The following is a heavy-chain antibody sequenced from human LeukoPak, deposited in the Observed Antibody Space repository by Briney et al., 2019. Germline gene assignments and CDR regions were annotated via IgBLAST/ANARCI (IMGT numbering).Heavy chain of an antibody. Sequence: SETLSLPCTVSGGSISTYYWSWIRQPPGKGLEWIGYIYNSGHTNYNPSLKSRVTISEDTSKNQLSLKLSSVTAADTAVYYCARAAVTTSRYFQHWGQRTLVTVSS. V-gene: IGHV4-59*01. CDR3: ARAAVTTSRYFQH. J-gene: IGHJ1*01. CDR1: GGSISTYY. CDR2: IYNSGHT. D-gene: IGHD4-17*01.